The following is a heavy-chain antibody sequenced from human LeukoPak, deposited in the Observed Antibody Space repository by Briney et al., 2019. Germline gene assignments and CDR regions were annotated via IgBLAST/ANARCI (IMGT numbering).Heavy chain of an antibody. V-gene: IGHV3-74*01. J-gene: IGHJ3*01. Sequence: PGGSVRLSCVASGFTFSENWMHWVRQAPGKGLAWVSHINRDGGLTNYADSVKGRFTISRDNARNTVYLQMSSLRVEDTAIYFCERKEHRLAEAGTSAFDLGGQGTLVTVS. CDR1: GFTFSENW. CDR3: ERKEHRLAEAGTSAFDL. D-gene: IGHD6-13*01. CDR2: INRDGGLT.